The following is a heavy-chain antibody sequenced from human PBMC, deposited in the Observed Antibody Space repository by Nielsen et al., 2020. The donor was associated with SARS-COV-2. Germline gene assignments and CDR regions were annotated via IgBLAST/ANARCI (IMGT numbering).Heavy chain of an antibody. D-gene: IGHD6-19*01. CDR2: ISSDGRNK. Sequence: GGSLRLSCAASRSIFDTGAVHWVRQAPGKGLEWVAIISSDGRNKFHSNSVMGRFAISRDNAKNSLYLQMNSLRAEDTALYYCAKDTPYSSGWYAFDYWGQGTLVTVSS. CDR1: RSIFDTGA. V-gene: IGHV3-30*18. CDR3: AKDTPYSSGWYAFDY. J-gene: IGHJ4*02.